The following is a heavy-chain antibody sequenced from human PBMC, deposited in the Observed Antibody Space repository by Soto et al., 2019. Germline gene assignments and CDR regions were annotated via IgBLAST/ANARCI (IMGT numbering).Heavy chain of an antibody. CDR1: GGPINTNNW. J-gene: IGHJ4*02. CDR2: IYHTGTT. CDR3: ARDRFDTSGYYYSY. V-gene: IGHV4-4*02. Sequence: PSEPLSRTSFISGGPINTNNWCRWVRQPPGKGLEWIGDIYHTGTTNYNPSLKSRVTISVDKSKNHFSLKLSSVTAADTAVYYCARDRFDTSGYYYSYWGQG. D-gene: IGHD3-22*01.